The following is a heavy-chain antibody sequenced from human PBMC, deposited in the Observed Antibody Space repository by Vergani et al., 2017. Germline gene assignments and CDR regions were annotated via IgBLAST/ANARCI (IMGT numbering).Heavy chain of an antibody. CDR3: AKDFGGAEGPYYYGMDV. Sequence: QVQLVESGGGVVQPGRSLRLSCAASGFTFSSYGMHWVRQAPGKGLEWVAVISYDGSKKHYADSVKGRFTISRDNPKNTLYLQMNSLRAEDTAVYYCAKDFGGAEGPYYYGMDVWGQGTTVTVSS. V-gene: IGHV3-30*18. D-gene: IGHD3-16*01. CDR2: ISYDGSKK. CDR1: GFTFSSYG. J-gene: IGHJ6*02.